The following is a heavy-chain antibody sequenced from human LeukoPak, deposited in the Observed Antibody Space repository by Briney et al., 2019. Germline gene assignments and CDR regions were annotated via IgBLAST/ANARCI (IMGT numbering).Heavy chain of an antibody. CDR2: INSDGSST. V-gene: IGHV3-74*01. CDR3: ARYGDGYDSDY. D-gene: IGHD5-24*01. Sequence: GGSLRLSCAASGFTFSSYWMHWVRHAPGKGLVWVSRINSDGSSTSYADSVKGRFTISRDNAKNTLYLQMNSLRAEDTAVYYCARYGDGYDSDYWGQGTLVTVSS. J-gene: IGHJ4*02. CDR1: GFTFSSYW.